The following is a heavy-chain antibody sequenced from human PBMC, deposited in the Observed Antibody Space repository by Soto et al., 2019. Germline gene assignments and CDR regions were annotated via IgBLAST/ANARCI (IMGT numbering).Heavy chain of an antibody. Sequence: QVQLVESGGGVVQPGRSLRLSCAASGFTFSNYAMHWVRQAPGKGLDWVAVMSYDGNDKYYADSVNGRFTISRDNSKNTLYLKMNRLRAEDTAVYYCARDRWETYDERHLFDYWGEGTLVTVSS. CDR1: GFTFSNYA. J-gene: IGHJ4*02. CDR2: MSYDGNDK. CDR3: ARDRWETYDERHLFDY. V-gene: IGHV3-30*04. D-gene: IGHD3-16*01.